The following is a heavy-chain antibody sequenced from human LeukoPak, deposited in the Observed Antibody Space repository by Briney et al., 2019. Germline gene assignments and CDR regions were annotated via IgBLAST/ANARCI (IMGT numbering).Heavy chain of an antibody. D-gene: IGHD3-10*01. Sequence: GGSLRLSCAASGFTFSNYAMSWARQAPGKGLEWVSAIHYSGGSTYYADSVKGRFTISRDNAKNTLYLQMNRLRAEDTAVYYCAKVIREVDRSYDYWGQGALVTVSS. V-gene: IGHV3-23*01. CDR2: IHYSGGST. CDR1: GFTFSNYA. J-gene: IGHJ4*02. CDR3: AKVIREVDRSYDY.